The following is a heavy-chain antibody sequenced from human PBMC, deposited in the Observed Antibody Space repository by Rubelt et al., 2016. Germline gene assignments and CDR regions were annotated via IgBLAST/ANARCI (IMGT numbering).Heavy chain of an antibody. Sequence: QVQLVQSGAEVKKPGASVKVSCKASSYTFINYGVNWVRQAPGQGLKWMGWINVYNGKQNLAQKFQDRFTMTTDTSTSTVYMELRSLRSDNTAVYYRAIVDPPDYDIWGQGTLVTVSS. CDR1: SYTFINYG. J-gene: IGHJ4*02. CDR2: INVYNGKQ. V-gene: IGHV1-18*01. CDR3: AIVDPPDYDI. D-gene: IGHD3-9*01.